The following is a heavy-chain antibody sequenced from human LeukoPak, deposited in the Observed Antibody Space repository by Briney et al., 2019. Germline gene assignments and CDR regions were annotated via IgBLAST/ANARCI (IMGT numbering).Heavy chain of an antibody. CDR1: GGSISSSRYY. CDR2: IYYSGST. CDR3: ARQGAKTYYYDSSGSPNWFDP. J-gene: IGHJ5*02. Sequence: SETLSLTCTVSGGSISSSRYYWGWIRQPPGKGLEWIGSIYYSGSTYYNPSLKSRVTISVDTSKNQFSLKLSSVTAADAAVYYCARQGAKTYYYDSSGSPNWFDPWGQGTLVTVSS. V-gene: IGHV4-39*01. D-gene: IGHD3-22*01.